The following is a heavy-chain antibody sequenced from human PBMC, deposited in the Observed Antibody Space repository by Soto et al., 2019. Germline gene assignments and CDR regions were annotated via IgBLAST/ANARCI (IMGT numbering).Heavy chain of an antibody. CDR2: ISTSGSHV. CDR1: GFLVRNYE. V-gene: IGHV3-48*03. Sequence: EMRLVESGGDLVKSGGSLRLSCVASGFLVRNYEMNWVRQAPGKGLEWLSHISTSGSHVSDSDSVKGRFTISRDNTKHTLYLQMNSLRAEDMGVYYCVSQPHWARPFEFWGQGTRVNVSS. CDR3: VSQPHWARPFEF. J-gene: IGHJ4*02. D-gene: IGHD7-27*01.